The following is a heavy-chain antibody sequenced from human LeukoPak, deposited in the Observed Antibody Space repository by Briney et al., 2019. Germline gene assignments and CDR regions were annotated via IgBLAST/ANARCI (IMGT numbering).Heavy chain of an antibody. V-gene: IGHV6-1*01. J-gene: IGHJ2*01. CDR2: TYYRSKWFS. Sequence: SQTLSLTCAISGDSVSSKSAAWNWIRQSPSRGLGWLGRTYYRSKWFSDCAVSVKSRMTITPDTSKNQFSLQLNSVTPEDTAVYYCARVADDSSWYFDLWGRGTLVTVSS. CDR3: ARVADDSSWYFDL. CDR1: GDSVSSKSAA. D-gene: IGHD3-16*01.